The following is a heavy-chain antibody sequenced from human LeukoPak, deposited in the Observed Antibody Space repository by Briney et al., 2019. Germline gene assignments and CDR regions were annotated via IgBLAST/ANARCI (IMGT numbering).Heavy chain of an antibody. CDR3: ARDFYGDYIRGP. CDR2: INPSGGST. Sequence: ASVKVSCKASGYTFTSYGISWVRQAPGQGLEWMGIINPSGGSTSYAQKFQGRVTMTTDTSTSTAYMELRSLRSDDTAVYYCARDFYGDYIRGPWGQGTLVTVSS. J-gene: IGHJ5*02. CDR1: GYTFTSYG. D-gene: IGHD4-17*01. V-gene: IGHV1-18*01.